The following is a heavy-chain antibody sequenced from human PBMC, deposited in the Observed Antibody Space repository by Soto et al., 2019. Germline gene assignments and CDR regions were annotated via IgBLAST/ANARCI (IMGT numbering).Heavy chain of an antibody. CDR1: GASISSYY. J-gene: IGHJ4*02. V-gene: IGHV4-59*08. CDR2: IHYSGST. Sequence: SETPSLTCTVSGASISSYYWGWIRQPPGKGLEWIGYIHYSGSTDYNPSLKSRVTISIDTSKNQFSLELRSVTAADTAVFYCATQKPSGRQPYLGSWRQGTLVTVSS. D-gene: IGHD3-10*01. CDR3: ATQKPSGRQPYLGS.